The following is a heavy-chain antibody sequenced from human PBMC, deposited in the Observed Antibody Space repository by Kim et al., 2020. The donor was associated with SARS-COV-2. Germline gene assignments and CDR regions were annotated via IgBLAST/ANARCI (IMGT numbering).Heavy chain of an antibody. V-gene: IGHV3-33*01. CDR3: ARDSSGGLYYYGMDV. CDR2: IWYDGSNK. CDR1: GFTFSSYG. Sequence: GGSLRLSCAASGFTFSSYGMHWVRQAPGKGLEWVAVIWYDGSNKYYADSAKGRFTISRDNSKNTLYLQMNSLRAEDTAVYYCARDSSGGLYYYGMDVWGQGTTVTVSS. J-gene: IGHJ6*02. D-gene: IGHD3-10*01.